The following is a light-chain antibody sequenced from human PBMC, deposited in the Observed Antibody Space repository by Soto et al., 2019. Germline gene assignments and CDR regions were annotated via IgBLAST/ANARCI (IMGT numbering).Light chain of an antibody. CDR2: SAS. CDR1: QGINNY. V-gene: IGKV1-27*01. CDR3: QKYDSAPRT. Sequence: DIQMTQSPSSLSASVGDSVTITCRAGQGINNYLAWYQQKPGKVPVLLIYSASTLKPGIPSRFSGSGAGTDFTLTISSLQPEDFATYYCQKYDSAPRTFGQGTKVDIK. J-gene: IGKJ1*01.